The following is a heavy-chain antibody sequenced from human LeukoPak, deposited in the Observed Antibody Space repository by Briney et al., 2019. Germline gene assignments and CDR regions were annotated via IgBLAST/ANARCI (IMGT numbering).Heavy chain of an antibody. Sequence: GASVKVSCKASGYTFTSYGISWVRQAPGQGLEGMGWISAYNGNTNYAQKLQGRVTMTTDTSTSTAYMELRSLRSDDTAVYYCARVDIVVVTATHFDYWGQGTLVTVSS. CDR2: ISAYNGNT. CDR1: GYTFTSYG. J-gene: IGHJ4*02. V-gene: IGHV1-18*01. D-gene: IGHD2-21*02. CDR3: ARVDIVVVTATHFDY.